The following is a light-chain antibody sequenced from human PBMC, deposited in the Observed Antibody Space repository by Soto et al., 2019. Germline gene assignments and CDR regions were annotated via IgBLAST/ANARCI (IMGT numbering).Light chain of an antibody. Sequence: QSALTQPASVSGSPGQSITISCTGTSSDVGSYNLVSWYQQHPGTAPKLMIYEGSKRPSGVSNRFSGSKSGNTASLTISGLQAEDESDYYCCSYAGSSTPLYVFGTGTKLTVL. V-gene: IGLV2-23*01. CDR1: SSDVGSYNL. J-gene: IGLJ1*01. CDR2: EGS. CDR3: CSYAGSSTPLYV.